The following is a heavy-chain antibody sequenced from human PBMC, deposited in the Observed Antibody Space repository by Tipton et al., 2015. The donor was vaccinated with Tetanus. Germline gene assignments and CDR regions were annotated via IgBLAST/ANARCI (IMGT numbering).Heavy chain of an antibody. CDR2: IGDTEFVT. CDR3: ATEYSSSSGYYYYGMDV. Sequence: SLRLSCEASGFTFSSYPMHWVRQAPGKGLEWVSAIGDTEFVTYYADSLKGRFTISRDNAKNSLYLQMNSLRAEDTAVYYCATEYSSSSGYYYYGMDVWGQGTTVTVSS. CDR1: GFTFSSYP. V-gene: IGHV3-23*01. J-gene: IGHJ6*02. D-gene: IGHD6-6*01.